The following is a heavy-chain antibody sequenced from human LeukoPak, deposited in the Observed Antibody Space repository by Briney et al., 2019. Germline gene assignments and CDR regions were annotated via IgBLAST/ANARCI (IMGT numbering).Heavy chain of an antibody. CDR3: AHSGAYCSSTSCPPLLDY. J-gene: IGHJ4*02. Sequence: ESGPTLVNPTQTLTLTCTFSGFSLSTSGVGVGWIRQPPGKALEWLALIYWDDDKRYSPSLKSRLTITKDTSKNQVVLTMTNMGPVDTATYYCAHSGAYCSSTSCPPLLDYWGQGTLVTVSS. CDR2: IYWDDDK. V-gene: IGHV2-5*02. CDR1: GFSLSTSGVG. D-gene: IGHD2-2*01.